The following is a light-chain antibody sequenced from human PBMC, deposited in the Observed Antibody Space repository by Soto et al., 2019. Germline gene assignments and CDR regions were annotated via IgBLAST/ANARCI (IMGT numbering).Light chain of an antibody. V-gene: IGLV2-14*01. Sequence: QSALTQPASVSGSPGQSITISCTGTSSDVGGYNYVSWYQQHPGKAPKLMIYDVSNRPSGVSTRFSGSKSGNTASLTISGLQAEDEAEYYCSSYPSSSTLVFGTGTKLTVL. CDR2: DVS. CDR3: SSYPSSSTLV. CDR1: SSDVGGYNY. J-gene: IGLJ1*01.